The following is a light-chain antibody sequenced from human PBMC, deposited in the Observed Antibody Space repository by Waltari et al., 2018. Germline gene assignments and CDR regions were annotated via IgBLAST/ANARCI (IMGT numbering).Light chain of an antibody. CDR1: PSNIGTNN. CDR3: AAWDDSLRVWM. J-gene: IGLJ3*02. Sequence: QSVLTQPPSASGTPEQRVTISCSGSPSNIGTNNVNWYQQLPGTAPKLLLYRNNQRPSVVPDRFSGSKSGTSASLAISGLQSEDEADYYCAAWDDSLRVWMFGGGTKLTVL. CDR2: RNN. V-gene: IGLV1-44*01.